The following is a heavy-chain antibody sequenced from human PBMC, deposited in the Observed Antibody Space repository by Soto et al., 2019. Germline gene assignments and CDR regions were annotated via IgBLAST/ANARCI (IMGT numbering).Heavy chain of an antibody. CDR2: IYSGGST. Sequence: EVQVVESGGGLVQPGGSLRLSCAASGFTVSTKYMSWVRQAPGKGLEGVSVIYSGGSTFYADSVRGRFTISRDNSKNTVNLQMNSLRAEDTALYYCARDPWAADYWGQGTLVTVSS. D-gene: IGHD3-16*01. CDR1: GFTVSTKY. J-gene: IGHJ4*02. V-gene: IGHV3-66*01. CDR3: ARDPWAADY.